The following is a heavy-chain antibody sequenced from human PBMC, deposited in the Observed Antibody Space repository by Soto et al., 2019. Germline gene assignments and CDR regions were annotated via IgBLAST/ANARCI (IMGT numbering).Heavy chain of an antibody. J-gene: IGHJ6*02. V-gene: IGHV5-51*01. CDR3: ARQGVSYYYGMDV. CDR1: RYSFSTYW. Sequence: PGESLKISCKGSRYSFSTYWIAWVRQMPGKGLEWMGIIYPGDSETRYSPSFQGQVTISADKSIRTAYLQLSSLKASDTAMYYCARQGVSYYYGMDVWGQGTTVTVSS. D-gene: IGHD2-8*01. CDR2: IYPGDSET.